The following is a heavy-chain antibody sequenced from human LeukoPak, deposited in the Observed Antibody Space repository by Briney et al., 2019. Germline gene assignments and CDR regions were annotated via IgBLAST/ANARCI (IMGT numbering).Heavy chain of an antibody. Sequence: GGSLRLSCAASGFSFDDYAMHWVRQAPGKGLEWVSGISWNSGSIGYADSVKGRFTISRDNAKNSLYLQMNSLRAEDTALYYCARTDYYDSSGYYRHPPLFDYWGQGTLVTVSS. V-gene: IGHV3-9*01. CDR2: ISWNSGSI. CDR3: ARTDYYDSSGYYRHPPLFDY. CDR1: GFSFDDYA. J-gene: IGHJ4*02. D-gene: IGHD3-22*01.